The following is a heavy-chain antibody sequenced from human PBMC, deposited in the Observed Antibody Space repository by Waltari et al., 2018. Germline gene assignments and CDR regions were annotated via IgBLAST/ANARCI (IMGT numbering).Heavy chain of an antibody. CDR3: ARGNDLYGDYLQYYYYYYGMDV. Sequence: QVQLVQSGAEVKKPGASVKVSCKASGYTFTSYDIKRVRQATGQGLEWMGWMNPNSGNTGYAQKFQGRVTMTRNTSISTAYMELSSLRSEDTAVYYCARGNDLYGDYLQYYYYYYGMDVWGQGTTVTVSS. CDR1: GYTFTSYD. J-gene: IGHJ6*02. CDR2: MNPNSGNT. D-gene: IGHD4-17*01. V-gene: IGHV1-8*02.